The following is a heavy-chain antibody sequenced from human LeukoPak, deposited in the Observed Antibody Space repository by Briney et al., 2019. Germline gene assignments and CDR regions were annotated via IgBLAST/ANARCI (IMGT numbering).Heavy chain of an antibody. CDR1: GFTFSSYG. Sequence: GGSLRLSCAASGFTFSSYGMHWVRQAPGKGLEWVAVIWYDGSNKCYADSVKGRFTISRDNSKNTLYLQMNSLRAEDTAVYYCAVYDSSGYYHGYWGQGTLVTVSS. J-gene: IGHJ4*02. V-gene: IGHV3-33*01. CDR3: AVYDSSGYYHGY. CDR2: IWYDGSNK. D-gene: IGHD3-22*01.